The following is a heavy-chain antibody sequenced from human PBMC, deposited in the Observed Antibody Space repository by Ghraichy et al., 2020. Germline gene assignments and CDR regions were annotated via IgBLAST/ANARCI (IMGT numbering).Heavy chain of an antibody. J-gene: IGHJ4*02. CDR2: INTHGGYP. V-gene: IGHV3-23*01. Sequence: GGSLRLSCATSGFTFTTYAMNWVRQAPGKGLEWVSTINTHGGYPKYADSVKGRFTISRDNSKNTLYLQMNNLRAEDTAVYYCARTMRDSSGYYYDRGYYFDYWGQGTLVTVSS. CDR1: GFTFTTYA. D-gene: IGHD3-22*01. CDR3: ARTMRDSSGYYYDRGYYFDY.